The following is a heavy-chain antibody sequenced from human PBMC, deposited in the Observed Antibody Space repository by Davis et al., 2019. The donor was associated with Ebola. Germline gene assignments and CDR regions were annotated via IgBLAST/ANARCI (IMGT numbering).Heavy chain of an antibody. CDR1: GYPLTAYG. CDR2: INPSGGST. J-gene: IGHJ6*02. Sequence: AASVTVSCKASGYPLTAYGISWVRQAPGQGRAWMGIINPSGGSTSYAQKFQGRVTMTRDTSTSTVYMELSSLRSEDTAVYYCARDLVSHIYDYIARYYGMDVWGQGTTVTVSS. V-gene: IGHV1-46*01. D-gene: IGHD3-16*01. CDR3: ARDLVSHIYDYIARYYGMDV.